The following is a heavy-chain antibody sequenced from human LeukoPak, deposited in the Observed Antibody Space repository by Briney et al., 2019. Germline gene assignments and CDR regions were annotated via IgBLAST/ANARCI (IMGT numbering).Heavy chain of an antibody. Sequence: SETLSLTCTVSGGSISTYYWSWIRQPPGKGLEWIGHLFYSGNTKYNPSLKSRVTISVDTSKNQFSLKLSSVTAADTAVYYCARYSSSSYYYYYYMDVWGKGTTVTVSS. J-gene: IGHJ6*03. V-gene: IGHV4-59*01. D-gene: IGHD6-6*01. CDR2: LFYSGNT. CDR3: ARYSSSSYYYYYYMDV. CDR1: GGSISTYY.